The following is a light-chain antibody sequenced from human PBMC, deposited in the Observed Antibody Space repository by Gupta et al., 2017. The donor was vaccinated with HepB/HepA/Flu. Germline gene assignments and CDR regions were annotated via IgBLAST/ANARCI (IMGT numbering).Light chain of an antibody. CDR1: SSNIGAGYD. Sequence: QSVLTQPHSVSWAPGQRVTIPCTGSSSNIGAGYDVHWYQQLPETAPKLLIYGNSNRRSGVPDRFSGSKSGTSASLAITGLQAEDEADYYYQSYDSSLSGYVFGTGTKFTVL. CDR2: GNS. CDR3: QSYDSSLSGYV. J-gene: IGLJ1*01. V-gene: IGLV1-40*01.